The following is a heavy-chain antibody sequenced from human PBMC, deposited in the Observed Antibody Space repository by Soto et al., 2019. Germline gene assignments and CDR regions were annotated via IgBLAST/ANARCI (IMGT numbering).Heavy chain of an antibody. D-gene: IGHD6-6*01. CDR2: IIPIFGTA. CDR3: ARVTSSSSPYFDY. Sequence: GASVKVSCKASGGTFSSYAISWVRQAPGQGLEWMGGIIPIFGTANYAQKFQGRVTITADKSTSTAYMELSSLRSEDTAVYYCARVTSSSSPYFDYWGQGTLVTVSS. V-gene: IGHV1-69*06. CDR1: GGTFSSYA. J-gene: IGHJ4*02.